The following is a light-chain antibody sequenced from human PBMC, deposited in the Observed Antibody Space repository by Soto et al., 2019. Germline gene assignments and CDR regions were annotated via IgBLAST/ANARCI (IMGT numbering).Light chain of an antibody. Sequence: EIVLRQSPGTLSLSPGERATLSCRASQSVSSTYLAWYQQKPGQSPRLLIYGASSRAAGIPDRFSGSGFGTDFTLTISRLEPEDSAVYYCQQYDTSPPNLTFGGGTKVDIK. CDR3: QQYDTSPPNLT. V-gene: IGKV3-20*01. CDR1: QSVSSTY. J-gene: IGKJ4*01. CDR2: GAS.